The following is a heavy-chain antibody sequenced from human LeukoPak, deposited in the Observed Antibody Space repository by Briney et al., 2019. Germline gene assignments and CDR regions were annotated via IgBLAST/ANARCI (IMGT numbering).Heavy chain of an antibody. Sequence: GGSLRLSCTTSDLTFTNAWMSWVRQAPGKGLEWVGRIKSKTDGGTTDYAAPVKGRFTISRDDSKNTLYLQMNSLKTEDTAVYYCTTGPNTIFGVVIKEFDYWGQGTLVTVSS. CDR1: DLTFTNAW. D-gene: IGHD3-3*01. CDR3: TTGPNTIFGVVIKEFDY. J-gene: IGHJ4*02. CDR2: IKSKTDGGTT. V-gene: IGHV3-15*01.